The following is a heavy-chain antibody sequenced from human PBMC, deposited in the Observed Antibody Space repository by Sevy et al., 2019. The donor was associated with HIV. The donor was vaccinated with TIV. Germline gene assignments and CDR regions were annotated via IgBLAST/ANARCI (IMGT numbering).Heavy chain of an antibody. D-gene: IGHD1-1*01. CDR3: ARDLESYNYGAYGPSFMPDY. Sequence: GGFLRLSCAASGFTFSSYGMHWVRQAPGKGLEWVAVIWFDGSNTFYADSVKGRFTISRDIAENTLHLQMNSLRAEDTAVYYCARDLESYNYGAYGPSFMPDYWGQGTVVTVSS. CDR1: GFTFSSYG. V-gene: IGHV3-33*01. CDR2: IWFDGSNT. J-gene: IGHJ4*02.